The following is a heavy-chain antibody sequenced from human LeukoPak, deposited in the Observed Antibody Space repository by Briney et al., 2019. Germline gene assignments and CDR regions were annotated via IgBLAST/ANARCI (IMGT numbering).Heavy chain of an antibody. D-gene: IGHD2/OR15-2a*01. Sequence: RSLRLSCAPSGFTFSTSGMHWVRQAPGKGLEWVGFLQYDGTEKYYADSVKGRFTISRDNSKKTLYLQMDSLRAEDTAVYYCARESSSIAIGTLDFWGQGTLVTVSS. V-gene: IGHV3-33*05. J-gene: IGHJ4*02. CDR2: LQYDGTEK. CDR3: ARESSSIAIGTLDF. CDR1: GFTFSTSG.